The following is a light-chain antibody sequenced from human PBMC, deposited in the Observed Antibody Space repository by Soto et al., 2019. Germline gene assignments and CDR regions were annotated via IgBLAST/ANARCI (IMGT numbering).Light chain of an antibody. V-gene: IGKV3-15*01. CDR3: QQYSDWLLYT. J-gene: IGKJ2*01. Sequence: EIVMTQSPATLSVSPGERATLSCRASQSVSRHLAWYQQKPGQAPRLLMYGASTRATGIPARFSGSGSGTEFTLTISSLQSEDFAVYYCQQYSDWLLYTFG. CDR2: GAS. CDR1: QSVSRH.